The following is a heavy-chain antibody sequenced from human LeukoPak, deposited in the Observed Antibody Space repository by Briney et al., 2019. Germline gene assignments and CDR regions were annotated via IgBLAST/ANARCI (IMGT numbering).Heavy chain of an antibody. D-gene: IGHD3-22*01. J-gene: IGHJ4*02. CDR1: GFTFSSYA. V-gene: IGHV3-23*01. CDR2: ISGSGGST. CDR3: AKWDYYDSSGSDY. Sequence: GGSLRLSCAASGFTFSSYAMSWVRQAPGKGLEWVSAISGSGGSTYYADSVKGRFTTSRDNSKNTLYLQMNSLRAEDTAVYYCAKWDYYDSSGSDYWGQGTLVTVSS.